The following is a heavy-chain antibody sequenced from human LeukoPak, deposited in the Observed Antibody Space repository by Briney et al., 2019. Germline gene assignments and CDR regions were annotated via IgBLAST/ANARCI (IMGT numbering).Heavy chain of an antibody. CDR2: IYTAGNT. Sequence: GGSLRLSCAASGFTVSGNYMSWVRQAPGRGLEWVSVIYTAGNTFYADSVKGRFTISRDSSKNTLYLQMNSLRGEVTAVYYCARDGRRGPDCSAGGCYFVPGQWGQGTVVTVSS. CDR3: ARDGRRGPDCSAGGCYFVPGQ. D-gene: IGHD2-15*01. CDR1: GFTVSGNY. V-gene: IGHV3-66*01. J-gene: IGHJ4*02.